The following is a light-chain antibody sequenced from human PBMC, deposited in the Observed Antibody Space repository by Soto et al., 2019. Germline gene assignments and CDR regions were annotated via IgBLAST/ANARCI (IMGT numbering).Light chain of an antibody. CDR2: EVT. V-gene: IGLV2-8*01. Sequence: QSALTQPPSASGSPGQSVTISCTGTSSDIGGYNYVSWYQQHPGKAPKLMIYEVTKRPSGVPDRFSGSKSGNTASLTVSGPQAQDEAEYDCSSHSCSNNLAVFGGGTKLTVL. J-gene: IGLJ2*01. CDR1: SSDIGGYNY. CDR3: SSHSCSNNLAV.